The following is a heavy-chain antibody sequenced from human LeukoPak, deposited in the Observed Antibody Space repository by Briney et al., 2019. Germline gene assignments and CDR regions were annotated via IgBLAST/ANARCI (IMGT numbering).Heavy chain of an antibody. V-gene: IGHV4-38-2*02. D-gene: IGHD6-13*01. CDR1: GYSISSGYY. J-gene: IGHJ6*03. CDR3: ARGGYSSSWGYYYYMDV. CDR2: INHSGST. Sequence: PSETLSLTCTVSGYSISSGYYWGWIRQPPGKGLEWIGEINHSGSTNYNPSLKSRVTISVDTSKNQFSLKLSSVTAADTAVYYCARGGYSSSWGYYYYMDVWGKGTTVTVSS.